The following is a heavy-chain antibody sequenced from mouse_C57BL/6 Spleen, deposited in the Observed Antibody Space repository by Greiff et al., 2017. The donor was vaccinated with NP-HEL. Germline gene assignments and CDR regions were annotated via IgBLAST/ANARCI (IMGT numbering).Heavy chain of an antibody. CDR3: ARYDYPNYFEC. J-gene: IGHJ2*01. Sequence: VQLLQPGAELVKPGASVKMSCKASGYTFTSYWITWVKQRPGQGLEWIGDIYPGGGSTNYNENVKGQATLTGDTACSTAYMQLNRLTSEDSTVYYCARYDYPNYFECWGQGTTRTVSS. D-gene: IGHD2-4*01. V-gene: IGHV1-55*01. CDR2: IYPGGGST. CDR1: GYTFTSYW.